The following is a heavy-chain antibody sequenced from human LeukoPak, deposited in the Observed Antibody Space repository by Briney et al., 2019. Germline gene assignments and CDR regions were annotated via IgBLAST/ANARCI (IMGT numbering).Heavy chain of an antibody. D-gene: IGHD6-25*01. V-gene: IGHV3-7*01. CDR2: IKEDASEE. Sequence: QPGGNLRLYCAASGFTSSRHWMSWVRQTPEKELKWVANIKEDASEENYVDSVKGRFTISRDNAKNSLYLQMNSLRAEDTAVYYCAIAAGWELGYWGQGTLVTVSS. CDR3: AIAAGWELGY. J-gene: IGHJ4*02. CDR1: GFTSSRHW.